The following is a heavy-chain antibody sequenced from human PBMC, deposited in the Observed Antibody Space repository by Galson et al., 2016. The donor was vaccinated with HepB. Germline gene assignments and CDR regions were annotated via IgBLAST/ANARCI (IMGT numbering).Heavy chain of an antibody. Sequence: SLTCAVSGASIIDYYWTWIRQPPGKGLEWIGYIFYSDTTDYSPSLKSRVTISLDTSKNQFSLKLSSVTAADTAVYYCARVQKGWFNFWGQGTLLTVSS. CDR3: ARVQKGWFNF. CDR2: IFYSDTT. CDR1: GASIIDYY. J-gene: IGHJ5*01. V-gene: IGHV4-59*01.